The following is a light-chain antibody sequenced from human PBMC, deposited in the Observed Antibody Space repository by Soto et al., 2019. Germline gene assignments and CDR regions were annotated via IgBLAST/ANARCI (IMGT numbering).Light chain of an antibody. V-gene: IGLV2-14*01. CDR1: SSDVGGYNY. J-gene: IGLJ1*01. Sequence: QAVVTQPASVSGSPGQSITISCTGTSSDVGGYNYVSWYQQHPGIAPKLMIYDVSNRPSGVSNRFSGSKSGNTASLTISGLQAEDEADYYCSSYTSSSTPYVFGTGTKLTVL. CDR2: DVS. CDR3: SSYTSSSTPYV.